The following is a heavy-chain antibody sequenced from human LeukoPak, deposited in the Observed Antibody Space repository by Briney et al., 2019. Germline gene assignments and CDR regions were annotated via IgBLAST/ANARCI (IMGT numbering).Heavy chain of an antibody. D-gene: IGHD3-10*01. CDR1: GFTFSSYA. J-gene: IGHJ4*02. CDR2: ISDGGST. CDR3: ARGVFN. Sequence: PGGSLRLSCAASGFTFSSYAMHWVRQAPGKGLDWVSVISDGGSTYYADSVRGRFTISRDNSKNTLFLQMNSLRVEDTAVYYCARGVFNWGQGTLVTVSS. V-gene: IGHV3-53*01.